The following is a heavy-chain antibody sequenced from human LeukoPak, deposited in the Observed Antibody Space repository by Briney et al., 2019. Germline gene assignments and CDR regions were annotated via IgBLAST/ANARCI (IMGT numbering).Heavy chain of an antibody. Sequence: SETLSLTCTVSGGSLSGYHWSWIRQSPGQGLEWIGEIEQSGSTKNNPSPKSRVTMSRDTSKKQFSLKLRSLTAADTAVYFCARSQAEWAAPGFDNWGQGTMVTVSS. CDR1: GGSLSGYH. CDR2: IEQSGST. CDR3: ARSQAEWAAPGFDN. D-gene: IGHD1-26*01. V-gene: IGHV4-34*01. J-gene: IGHJ3*02.